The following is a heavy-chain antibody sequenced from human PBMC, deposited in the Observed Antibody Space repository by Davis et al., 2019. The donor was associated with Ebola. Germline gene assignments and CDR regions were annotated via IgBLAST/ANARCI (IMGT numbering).Heavy chain of an antibody. CDR2: ISSSSSYI. V-gene: IGHV3-21*01. CDR1: GFTFSSYS. Sequence: PGGSLRLSCAASGFTFSSYSMNWVRQAPGKGLEWVSSISSSSSYIYYADSVKGRFTISRDNAKNSLYLQMNSLRAEDTAVYYCARNYYGSGSYYLIYYYYGMDVWGKGTTVTVSS. J-gene: IGHJ6*04. D-gene: IGHD3-10*01. CDR3: ARNYYGSGSYYLIYYYYGMDV.